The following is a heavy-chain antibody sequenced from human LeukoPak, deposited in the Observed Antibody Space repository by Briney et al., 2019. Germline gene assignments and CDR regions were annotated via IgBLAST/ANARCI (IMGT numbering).Heavy chain of an antibody. CDR3: ANRYSSGPYYYYDMDV. V-gene: IGHV3-23*01. CDR2: ISGSGANA. J-gene: IGHJ6*02. Sequence: GGPLRPPCPPPGSTLSNKAISWAPQAPGKGLDGAPPISGSGANAYCADSVKGRFTISRDNSKNTLYLQMNSLRAEDTAVYYCANRYSSGPYYYYDMDVWGQGTTVTVSS. CDR1: GSTLSNKA. D-gene: IGHD6-19*01.